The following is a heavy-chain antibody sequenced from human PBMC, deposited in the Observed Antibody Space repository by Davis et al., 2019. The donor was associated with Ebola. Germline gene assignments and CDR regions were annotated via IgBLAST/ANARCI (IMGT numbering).Heavy chain of an antibody. Sequence: ASVKVSCKASGYTFTGYYMHWVRQAPGQGLEWMGRISPNSGGTNYARKFQGWVTMTNDTSISTAYMELNRLKSDDTAVYYCARDTGSSLFFDYWGQGTLVTVSS. CDR1: GYTFTGYY. CDR3: ARDTGSSLFFDY. D-gene: IGHD3-3*01. V-gene: IGHV1-2*04. J-gene: IGHJ4*02. CDR2: ISPNSGGT.